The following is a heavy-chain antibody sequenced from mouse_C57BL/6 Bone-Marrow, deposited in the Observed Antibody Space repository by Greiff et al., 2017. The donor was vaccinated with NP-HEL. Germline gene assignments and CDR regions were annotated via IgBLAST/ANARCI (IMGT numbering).Heavy chain of an antibody. CDR1: GYTFTSYW. Sequence: VQLQQPGAELVKPGASVKLSCKASGYTFTSYWMHWVKQRPGRGLEWIGMIHPNSGSTNYNEKFKSKATLTVDKSSSTAYMQLSSLTSEDSAVYYCARREYGNPGGAMDYWDQETSVTVSS. CDR3: ARREYGNPGGAMDY. J-gene: IGHJ4*01. CDR2: IHPNSGST. D-gene: IGHD2-10*02. V-gene: IGHV1-64*01.